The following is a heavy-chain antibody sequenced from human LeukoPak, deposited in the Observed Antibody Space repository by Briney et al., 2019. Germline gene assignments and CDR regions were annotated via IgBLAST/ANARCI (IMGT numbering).Heavy chain of an antibody. CDR2: VSGSGSTI. CDR3: AKLFGSGYEGDY. V-gene: IGHV3-48*03. CDR1: GFTFRSYD. D-gene: IGHD5-12*01. Sequence: GGSLRLSCVASGFTFRSYDMYWVRQAPGKGLEWVSYVSGSGSTIYYADSVKGRFTISRDNSKNTLYLQMNSLRAEDTAVYYCAKLFGSGYEGDYWGQGTLVTVSS. J-gene: IGHJ4*02.